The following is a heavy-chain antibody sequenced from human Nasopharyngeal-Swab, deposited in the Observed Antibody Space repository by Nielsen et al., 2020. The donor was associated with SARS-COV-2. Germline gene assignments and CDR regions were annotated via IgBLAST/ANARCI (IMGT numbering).Heavy chain of an antibody. J-gene: IGHJ6*02. CDR2: INHSGST. CDR1: GGSFSGYY. V-gene: IGHV4-34*01. CDR3: ARAGIAAAGYYYYGMDV. Sequence: SETLSLTCAVYGGSFSGYYWSWIRQPPGKGLEWIREINHSGSTNYNPSLKSRVTISVDTSKNQFSLKLSSVTAADTAVYYCARAGIAAAGYYYYGMDVWGQGTTVTVSS. D-gene: IGHD6-13*01.